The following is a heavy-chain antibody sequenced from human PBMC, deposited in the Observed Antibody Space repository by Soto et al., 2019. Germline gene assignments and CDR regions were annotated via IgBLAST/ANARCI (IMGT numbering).Heavy chain of an antibody. CDR3: ARGRGGSTILDY. J-gene: IGHJ4*02. V-gene: IGHV3-13*05. CDR2: IDTTGDP. Sequence: GGSLRLSXAASGSTFSSYDIHWVRQATGKGLEWVSAIDTTGDPFYPGSVKGRFTVSRENAKNSLYLQMNSLRAGDTAVYYCARGRGGSTILDYWGQGTLVTVSS. CDR1: GSTFSSYD. D-gene: IGHD3-10*01.